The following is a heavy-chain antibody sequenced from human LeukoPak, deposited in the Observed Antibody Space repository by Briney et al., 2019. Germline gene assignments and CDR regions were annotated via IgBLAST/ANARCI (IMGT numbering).Heavy chain of an antibody. V-gene: IGHV3-23*01. CDR1: GFTFSSYA. CDR2: ISGSGGST. CDR3: AKERGNGVRGAFDI. Sequence: PGRSLRLSCAASGFTFSSYAMNWVRQAPGKGLEWVSVISGSGGSTYYADSVKGRFTMSRDNSKNTLYLQMNSLRAEDTAVYYCAKERGNGVRGAFDIWGQGTMVTVSS. D-gene: IGHD3-10*02. J-gene: IGHJ3*02.